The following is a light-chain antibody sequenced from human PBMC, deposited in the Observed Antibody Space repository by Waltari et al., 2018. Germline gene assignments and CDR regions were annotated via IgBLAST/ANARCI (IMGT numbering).Light chain of an antibody. CDR3: QSYDNSLNSV. J-gene: IGLJ2*01. CDR1: SSNIWAGYD. V-gene: IGLV1-40*01. Sequence: QSGLTQPPSASGAPGPRVTISCTGSSSNIWAGYDVHWYQLLPGTAPKVLIYGNTNRPSGVPDRFSGSKSGTSASLAITGLQAEDEADYYCQSYDNSLNSVFGGGTKLTVL. CDR2: GNT.